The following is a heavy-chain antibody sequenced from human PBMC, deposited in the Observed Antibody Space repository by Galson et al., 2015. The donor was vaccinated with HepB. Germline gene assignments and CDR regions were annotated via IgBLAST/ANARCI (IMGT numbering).Heavy chain of an antibody. CDR3: ARDETTMARGVIHKWYSGY. Sequence: SLRLSCAATGFIFDDYDMSWVRQVPGKGLEWVSGINWNGGDTDYADSVKGLFTISRDNAENSLYLQMNSLRAEDTALYYCARDETTMARGVIHKWYSGYWGQGILVTVSS. CDR1: GFIFDDYD. J-gene: IGHJ4*02. D-gene: IGHD3-10*01. V-gene: IGHV3-20*04. CDR2: INWNGGDT.